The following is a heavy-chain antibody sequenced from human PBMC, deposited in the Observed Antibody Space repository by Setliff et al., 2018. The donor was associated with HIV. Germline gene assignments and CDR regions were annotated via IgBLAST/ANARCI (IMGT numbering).Heavy chain of an antibody. CDR1: GVSTSSSTYY. V-gene: IGHV4-39*01. Sequence: PSETLSLTCSVSGVSTSSSTYYWGWIRQPPGKGLEWIGEISPSGSTNYNPSLKSRVTISVGTSENQFSLKLSSVTAADTAVYYCARTPQEVVVVAATRPYYYYYMDVWGKGTTVTVSS. D-gene: IGHD2-15*01. CDR2: ISPSGST. J-gene: IGHJ6*03. CDR3: ARTPQEVVVVAATRPYYYYYMDV.